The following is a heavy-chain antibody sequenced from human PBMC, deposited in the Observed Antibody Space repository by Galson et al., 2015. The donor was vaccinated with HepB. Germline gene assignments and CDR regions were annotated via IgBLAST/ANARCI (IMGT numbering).Heavy chain of an antibody. J-gene: IGHJ4*02. Sequence: TLSLTCTVSGGSISSTSYYWGWIRQPPGKGLEWIGTVYYSGTTFYNPSLRSRVTISIDTSKNQVSLKLTSVTAADTAVYYCARRGVFGVVITDDSWGQGTLVTVSS. D-gene: IGHD3-3*01. CDR1: GGSISSTSYY. V-gene: IGHV4-39*01. CDR2: VYYSGTT. CDR3: ARRGVFGVVITDDS.